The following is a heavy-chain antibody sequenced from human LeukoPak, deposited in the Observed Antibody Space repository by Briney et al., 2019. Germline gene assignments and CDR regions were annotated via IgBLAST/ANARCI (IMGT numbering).Heavy chain of an antibody. CDR1: GFTFSAYE. Sequence: GGSLRLSCAASGFTFSAYEMNWVRQAPGKGLEWVSYISSRADTIYYADSVKGRFTISRDSAKNSLYLQMNSLRAEDTAVYYCARGYRSKYYYDSSSYSDYWGQGTLGTVSS. CDR3: ARGYRSKYYYDSSSYSDY. CDR2: ISSRADTI. V-gene: IGHV3-48*03. D-gene: IGHD3-22*01. J-gene: IGHJ4*02.